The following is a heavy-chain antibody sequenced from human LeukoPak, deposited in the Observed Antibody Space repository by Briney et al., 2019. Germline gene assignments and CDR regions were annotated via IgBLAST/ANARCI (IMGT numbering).Heavy chain of an antibody. Sequence: PGGSLRLSCAASVFTFSSYWMHWVRQAPGKGLVWVSRINADGSSTSYADSVKGRLTISRYNAKNTLYLQMNSLRAEDTAVYYCARDPVGATTIDFWGQGTLVTVSS. J-gene: IGHJ4*02. D-gene: IGHD1-26*01. V-gene: IGHV3-74*01. CDR1: VFTFSSYW. CDR3: ARDPVGATTIDF. CDR2: INADGSST.